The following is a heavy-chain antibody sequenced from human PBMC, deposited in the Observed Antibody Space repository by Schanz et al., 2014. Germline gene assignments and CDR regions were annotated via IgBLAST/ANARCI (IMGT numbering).Heavy chain of an antibody. J-gene: IGHJ6*02. CDR1: GFTLSSYA. V-gene: IGHV3-30-3*01. CDR3: ARDFDDRRGYGSGYCLGDCMDV. CDR2: ISYDGSNK. D-gene: IGHD3-10*01. Sequence: QVQLVESGGGVVQPGRSLRLSCAAYGFTLSSYAMHWVRQAPGKGLEWVAVISYDGSNKYYADSVKGRFTISRDNSKNTLYLQMNPLRAEDTAVYYCARDFDDRRGYGSGYCLGDCMDVWGQGTTVTVSS.